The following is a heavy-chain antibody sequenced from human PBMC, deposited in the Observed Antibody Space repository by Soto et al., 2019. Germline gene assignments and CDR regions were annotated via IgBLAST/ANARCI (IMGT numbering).Heavy chain of an antibody. D-gene: IGHD1-26*01. CDR3: ARGVEEETGYSGSYYLVAFDI. J-gene: IGHJ3*02. CDR1: GGSFRGFY. CDR2: INHSGST. Sequence: SGTPSLTRAVYGGSFRGFYWGWVPQPPGKGVGGFGEINHSGSTNYNPSLKSRVTISVDTSKNQFSLKLSSVTAADTAVYYCARGVEEETGYSGSYYLVAFDIWGQGTMVTVSS. V-gene: IGHV4-34*01.